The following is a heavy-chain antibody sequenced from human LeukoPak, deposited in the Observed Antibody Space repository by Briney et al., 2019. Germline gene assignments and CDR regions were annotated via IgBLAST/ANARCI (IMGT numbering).Heavy chain of an antibody. J-gene: IGHJ4*02. Sequence: GGSLRLSCAASGFTFSNYWMHWVRQAPGKGLEWVANIKQDGNEKYYADSVKGRFTISRDNAKNSLYLQMNSLRAEDTAVYYCARDYFDYWGQGTLVTVSS. CDR1: GFTFSNYW. CDR3: ARDYFDY. CDR2: IKQDGNEK. V-gene: IGHV3-7*03.